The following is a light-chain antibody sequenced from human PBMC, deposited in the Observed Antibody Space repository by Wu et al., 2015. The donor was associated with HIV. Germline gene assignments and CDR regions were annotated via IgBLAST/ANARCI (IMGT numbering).Light chain of an antibody. Sequence: EILMTQSPATLSVSPGDRVTLSCTSSQSINSNLAWYQQKPGQAPRLLIYGASTRATGIPARFSGSESGTEFTLTISSIQSEDFATYYCQHLNKFPITFGGGTKVEIK. CDR1: QSINSN. V-gene: IGKV3-15*01. CDR3: QHLNKFPIT. J-gene: IGKJ4*01. CDR2: GAS.